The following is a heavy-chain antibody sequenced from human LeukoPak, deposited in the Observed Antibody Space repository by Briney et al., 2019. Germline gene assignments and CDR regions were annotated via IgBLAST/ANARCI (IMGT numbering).Heavy chain of an antibody. Sequence: GGSLRLSCAASGFTFSSYGMHWVRQAPGKGLEWVAFIRYDGSNKYYADSVKGRFTISRDNSTNTLYLQMNSLRAEDTAVYYCAKDGDYYGSGSRPHDYWGQGTLVTVSS. CDR3: AKDGDYYGSGSRPHDY. V-gene: IGHV3-30*02. J-gene: IGHJ4*02. CDR2: IRYDGSNK. D-gene: IGHD3-10*01. CDR1: GFTFSSYG.